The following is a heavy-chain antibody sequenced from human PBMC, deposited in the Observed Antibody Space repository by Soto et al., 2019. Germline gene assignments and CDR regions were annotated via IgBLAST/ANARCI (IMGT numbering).Heavy chain of an antibody. Sequence: SVKVSCKASGGTFRSYAISWVRQAPGQGLEWMGGIIPIFGTANYAQKFQGRVTITADESTSTAYMELSSLRSEDTAVYYCASPITYGSGSYHFDYWGQGTLVTVS. CDR2: IIPIFGTA. V-gene: IGHV1-69*13. J-gene: IGHJ4*02. CDR1: GGTFRSYA. D-gene: IGHD3-10*01. CDR3: ASPITYGSGSYHFDY.